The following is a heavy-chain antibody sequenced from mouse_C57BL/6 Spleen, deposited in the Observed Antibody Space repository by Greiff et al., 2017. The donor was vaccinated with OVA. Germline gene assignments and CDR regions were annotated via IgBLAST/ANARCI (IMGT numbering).Heavy chain of an antibody. D-gene: IGHD2-3*01. Sequence: VKLQESGPELVKPGASVKISCKASGYAFSSSWMNWVKQRPGKGLEWIGRIYPGDGDTNYNGKFKGKATLTADKSSSTAYMQLSSLTSEDSAVYFCARKGWFSMDYWGQGTSVTVSS. V-gene: IGHV1-82*01. CDR2: IYPGDGDT. CDR1: GYAFSSSW. J-gene: IGHJ4*01. CDR3: ARKGWFSMDY.